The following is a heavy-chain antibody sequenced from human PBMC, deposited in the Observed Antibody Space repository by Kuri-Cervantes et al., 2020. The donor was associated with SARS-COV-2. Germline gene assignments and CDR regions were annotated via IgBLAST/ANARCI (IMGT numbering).Heavy chain of an antibody. D-gene: IGHD5-12*01. CDR2: ISSSSSYT. CDR1: GFTFSDYY. CDR3: AGGSSGYDLTFDY. J-gene: IGHJ4*02. V-gene: IGHV3-11*06. Sequence: GESLKISCAASGFTFSDYYMSWIRQAPGKGPEWVSYISSSSSYTNYADSVKGRFTISRDNAKNSLYLQMNSLRAEDTAVYYCAGGSSGYDLTFDYWGQGTLVTVSS.